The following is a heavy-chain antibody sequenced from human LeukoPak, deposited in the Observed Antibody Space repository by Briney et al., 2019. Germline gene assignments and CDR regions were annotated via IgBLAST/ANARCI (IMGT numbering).Heavy chain of an antibody. CDR2: ISRNSDST. CDR3: TKSGRSNSWDQFFDS. J-gene: IGHJ4*02. Sequence: GGSLRLSCAASGFTFNTYAMTWFRQAPGEGLEWVSSISRNSDSTYYADSVKGRFTISRDNSKNMLFLQMNSLRAEDTAFYYCTKSGRSNSWDQFFDSWGQGALVTVSS. V-gene: IGHV3-23*01. D-gene: IGHD2-2*01. CDR1: GFTFNTYA.